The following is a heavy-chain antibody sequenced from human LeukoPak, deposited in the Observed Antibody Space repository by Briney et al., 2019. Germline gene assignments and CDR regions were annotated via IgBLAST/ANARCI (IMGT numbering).Heavy chain of an antibody. CDR3: ARHTITMVRYYYMDV. CDR2: IYYSGST. D-gene: IGHD3-10*01. V-gene: IGHV4-39*01. CDR1: GGSISSSSYY. J-gene: IGHJ6*03. Sequence: SETLSLXCTVSGGSISSSSYYWGWIRQPPGKGLEWIGSIYYSGSTYYNPSLKSRVTISVDTSKNQFSLKLSSVTAADTAVYYCARHTITMVRYYYMDVWGKGTTVTVSS.